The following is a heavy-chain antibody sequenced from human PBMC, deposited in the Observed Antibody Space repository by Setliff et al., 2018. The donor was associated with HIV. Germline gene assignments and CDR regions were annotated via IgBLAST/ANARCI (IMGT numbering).Heavy chain of an antibody. Sequence: SVKVSCKASGGTFSSYAISWVRQAPGQGLEWMGRIIPIFGTANYAQKFQGRVTITADKSTSTAYMELSSLRSEDTAVYYCARVNSYGPFYYYYYMDVWGKGTTVTVSS. V-gene: IGHV1-69*06. CDR3: ARVNSYGPFYYYYYMDV. J-gene: IGHJ6*03. D-gene: IGHD5-18*01. CDR1: GGTFSSYA. CDR2: IIPIFGTA.